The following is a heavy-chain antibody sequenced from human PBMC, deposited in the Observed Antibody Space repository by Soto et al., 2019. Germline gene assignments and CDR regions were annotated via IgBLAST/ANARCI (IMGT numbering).Heavy chain of an antibody. CDR1: GGTFSSYA. D-gene: IGHD3-16*02. Sequence: QVQLVQSGAEVKKPGSSVKVSCKASGGTFSSYAISWVRQAPGQGLEWMGGIIPIFGTANYAQKFQGRVKITADKSTSTAYMELSSLRSEDTAVYYCARYDYVWGSYRYTGFYEYFQHWGQGTLVTVSS. J-gene: IGHJ1*01. V-gene: IGHV1-69*06. CDR2: IIPIFGTA. CDR3: ARYDYVWGSYRYTGFYEYFQH.